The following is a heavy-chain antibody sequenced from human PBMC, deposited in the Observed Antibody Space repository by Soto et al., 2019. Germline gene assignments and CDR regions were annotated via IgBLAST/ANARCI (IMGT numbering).Heavy chain of an antibody. Sequence: SETLSLTCAVSGGSISSGGYSWSWIRQPPGKGLEWIGYIYHSGSTYYNPSLKSRVTISVDRSKNQFSLKLSSVTAADMAVYYCARQASTMVRGVINPWGQGTLVTVSS. CDR2: IYHSGST. J-gene: IGHJ5*02. D-gene: IGHD3-10*01. CDR3: ARQASTMVRGVINP. CDR1: GGSISSGGYS. V-gene: IGHV4-30-2*01.